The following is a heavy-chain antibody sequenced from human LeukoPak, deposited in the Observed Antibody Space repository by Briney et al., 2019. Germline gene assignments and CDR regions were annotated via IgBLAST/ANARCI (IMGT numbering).Heavy chain of an antibody. CDR1: GGSFSGYY. CDR2: IKHSGST. D-gene: IGHD3-9*01. Sequence: SETLSLTCAVYGGSFSGYYWSWIRQPPGKGLEWIGEIKHSGSTNYNPSLKSRVTISVDTSKNQFSLKLSSVTAADTAVCYCASYDILTGYYNFPYWGQGTLVTVSS. J-gene: IGHJ4*02. CDR3: ASYDILTGYYNFPY. V-gene: IGHV4-34*01.